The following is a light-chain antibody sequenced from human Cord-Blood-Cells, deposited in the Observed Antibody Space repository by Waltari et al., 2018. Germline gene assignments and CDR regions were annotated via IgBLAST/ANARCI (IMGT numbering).Light chain of an antibody. V-gene: IGLV2-8*01. CDR2: EVS. CDR1: SIDVGGYNY. CDR3: SSYAGSNNLGV. J-gene: IGLJ3*02. Sequence: QSALTQPPSASGSPGPSVTISCTGTSIDVGGYNYVSWYQQHPGKAPKLMIYEVSKRPSGVPDRFSGSKSGNTASLTVSGLQAEDEADYYCSSYAGSNNLGVFGGGTKLTVL.